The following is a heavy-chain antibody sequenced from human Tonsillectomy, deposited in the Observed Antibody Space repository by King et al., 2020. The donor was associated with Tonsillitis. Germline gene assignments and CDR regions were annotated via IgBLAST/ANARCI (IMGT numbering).Heavy chain of an antibody. CDR1: GYTFTDYY. D-gene: IGHD5-12*01. J-gene: IGHJ4*02. CDR3: ARGGPVGGYSGYPDY. V-gene: IGHV1-2*02. Sequence: VQLVESGAEVKKPGASVKVSCKASGYTFTDYYMHWVRQAPGQGLEWMGWINPNSGGTNYAQKFQGRVTMTRDTSISTANMELSSLRSDDTAVYYCARGGPVGGYSGYPDYWGQGTLVTVSS. CDR2: INPNSGGT.